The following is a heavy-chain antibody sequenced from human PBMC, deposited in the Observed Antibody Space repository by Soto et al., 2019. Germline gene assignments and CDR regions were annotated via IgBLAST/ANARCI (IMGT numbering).Heavy chain of an antibody. CDR1: GFTFTSSA. Sequence: SVKVSCKASGFTFTSSAVQWVRQARGQRLEWIGWIVVGSGNTNYAQKFQERVTITRDMSTSTAYMELSSLRSEDTAVYYCAADRYGGYDPDNYYYYGMDVWGQGTTVTVS. J-gene: IGHJ6*02. CDR3: AADRYGGYDPDNYYYYGMDV. D-gene: IGHD5-12*01. CDR2: IVVGSGNT. V-gene: IGHV1-58*01.